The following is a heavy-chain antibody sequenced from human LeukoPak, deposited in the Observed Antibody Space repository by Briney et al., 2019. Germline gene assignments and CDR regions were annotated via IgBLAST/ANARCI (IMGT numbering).Heavy chain of an antibody. D-gene: IGHD3-22*01. CDR1: GYTLTELS. V-gene: IGHV1-69*13. J-gene: IGHJ4*02. CDR2: IIPIFGTA. CDR3: ARTYYYDSSGYYLDY. Sequence: ASVKVSCKVSGYTLTELSMHWVRQAPGQGLEWMGGIIPIFGTANYAQKFQGRVTITADESTSTAYMELSSLRSEDTAVYYCARTYYYDSSGYYLDYWGQGTLVTVSS.